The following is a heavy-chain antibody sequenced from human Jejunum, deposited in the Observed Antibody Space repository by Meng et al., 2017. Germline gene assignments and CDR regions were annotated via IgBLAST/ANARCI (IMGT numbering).Heavy chain of an antibody. D-gene: IGHD5-12*01. Sequence: SETLSLTCTVSGGSFSTYYWSWIRQPPGKGLEWIGYIYHSGSTNYSPSLKSRVTISLDTSKTQFSLNLSSVTAADTAVYYCARLAGYSGYGEFDYWGQGTLVPSPQ. J-gene: IGHJ4*02. CDR3: ARLAGYSGYGEFDY. CDR2: IYHSGST. CDR1: GGSFSTYY. V-gene: IGHV4-59*01.